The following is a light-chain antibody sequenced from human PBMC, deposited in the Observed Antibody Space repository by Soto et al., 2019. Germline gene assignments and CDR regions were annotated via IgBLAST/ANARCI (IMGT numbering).Light chain of an antibody. CDR2: KAS. Sequence: DIQMTQSPSTLSASVGDRVTITCRASQSISSWLAWYQQKPGKAPKLLIYKASSLESGVPSRFSGSGSGTEFTLTISSLQPDDFATYCCQQYNSMGWTFGQGTKVEIK. J-gene: IGKJ1*01. V-gene: IGKV1-5*03. CDR1: QSISSW. CDR3: QQYNSMGWT.